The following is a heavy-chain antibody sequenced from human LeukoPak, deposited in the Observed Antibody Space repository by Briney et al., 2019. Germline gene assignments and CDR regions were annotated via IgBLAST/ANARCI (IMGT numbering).Heavy chain of an antibody. V-gene: IGHV1-18*01. J-gene: IGHJ6*03. Sequence: VASVKVSCKASGYTFTSYGISWVRQAPGQGLEWMGWISVNNGNTDYAQKFQGRVTMTTDTSTSTAYMELRSLRSDDTAVYYCARAYYYYYYMDVWGKGTTVTISS. CDR3: ARAYYYYYYMDV. CDR1: GYTFTSYG. CDR2: ISVNNGNT.